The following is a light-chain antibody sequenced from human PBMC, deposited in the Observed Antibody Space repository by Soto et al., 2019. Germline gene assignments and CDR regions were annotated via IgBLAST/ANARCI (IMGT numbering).Light chain of an antibody. CDR1: SSDVGGYDF. J-gene: IGLJ1*01. Sequence: QSVLTQPASVSGSPGQSITISCTGTSSDVGGYDFVSWYQQHAGRAPKLLIYEVSRRPSGVSNRFSGSKSGNTASLTISGLQAEDEAACYCSSYRGYCNRVLGNGTKVT. CDR2: EVS. CDR3: SSYRGYCNRV. V-gene: IGLV2-14*01.